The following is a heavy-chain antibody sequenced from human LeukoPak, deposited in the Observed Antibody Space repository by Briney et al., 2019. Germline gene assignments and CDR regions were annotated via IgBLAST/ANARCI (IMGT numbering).Heavy chain of an antibody. J-gene: IGHJ6*03. CDR3: LGFGELSSYYYYYYMDV. Sequence: SETLSLTCSVPGGSIIDNDYYWAWIRQPPGKGLEWIGSIYYSGSTYYNPSLKSRVTISVDTSKNQFSLKLSSVTAADTAVYYCLGFGELSSYYYYYYMDVWGKGTTVTISS. CDR1: GGSIIDNDYY. V-gene: IGHV4-39*01. D-gene: IGHD3-10*01. CDR2: IYYSGST.